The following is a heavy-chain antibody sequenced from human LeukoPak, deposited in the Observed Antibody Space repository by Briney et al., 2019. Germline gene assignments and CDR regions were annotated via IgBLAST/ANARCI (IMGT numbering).Heavy chain of an antibody. D-gene: IGHD5-18*01. J-gene: IGHJ3*02. CDR3: AKHLGYSYVVDAFDI. CDR1: GFTFSSYG. CDR2: ISYDGSNK. Sequence: PGGSLRLSCAASGFTFSSYGMHWVRQAPGKGLEWVAVISYDGSNKYYADSVKGRFTISRDNSKNTLYLQMNSLRAEDTAVYYCAKHLGYSYVVDAFDIWGQGTMVTVSS. V-gene: IGHV3-30*18.